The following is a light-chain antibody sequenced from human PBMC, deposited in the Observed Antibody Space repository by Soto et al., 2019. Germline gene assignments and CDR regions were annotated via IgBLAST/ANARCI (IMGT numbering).Light chain of an antibody. CDR3: CSYVPSITVV. J-gene: IGLJ3*02. CDR2: EDT. Sequence: QSVLTQPPSASGSPGQSVTISCTATSNFLETYNLVSWYQQHPDKAPKLVIHEDTQRPSGISSRFSGSKSGNTASLTISGLQAEDEADYFCCSYVPSITVVFGGGTKLTVL. V-gene: IGLV2-23*02. CDR1: SNFLETYNL.